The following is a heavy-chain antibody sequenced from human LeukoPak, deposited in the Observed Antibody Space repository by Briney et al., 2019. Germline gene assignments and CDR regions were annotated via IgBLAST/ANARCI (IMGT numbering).Heavy chain of an antibody. D-gene: IGHD5-12*01. CDR2: IRQDGSDK. Sequence: GGSLRLSCAASGFTFSSYWMSWVRQAPGKGLEWVANIRQDGSDKYYVDSVKGRFTISRDNAKNSLYLQMNSLRAEDTAVYYCAGDETPTNGYDSYDFWGQGTLVTVST. CDR3: AGDETPTNGYDSYDF. CDR1: GFTFSSYW. V-gene: IGHV3-7*01. J-gene: IGHJ4*02.